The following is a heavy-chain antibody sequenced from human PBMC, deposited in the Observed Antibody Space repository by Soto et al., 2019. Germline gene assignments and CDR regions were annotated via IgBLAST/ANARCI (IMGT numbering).Heavy chain of an antibody. CDR2: SSVCGGTT. J-gene: IGHJ5*02. CDR3: AKNRNTGVAGTSCWFGP. Sequence: GGSRRLACAAGGVAFSNYDLCWVRQAPGTGLEWVSASSVCGGTTYYADSVKGRFTISRDNSKNTLYLQMNTLRAEDTAVYYCAKNRNTGVAGTSCWFGPWGQG. V-gene: IGHV3-23*01. CDR1: GVAFSNYD. D-gene: IGHD6-19*01.